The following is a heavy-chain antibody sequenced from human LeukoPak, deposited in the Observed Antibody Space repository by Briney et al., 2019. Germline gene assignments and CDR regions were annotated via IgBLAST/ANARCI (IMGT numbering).Heavy chain of an antibody. CDR1: GGSISSGSYY. CDR2: IYTSGST. D-gene: IGHD2-15*01. V-gene: IGHV4-61*09. J-gene: IGHJ6*04. Sequence: SQTLSLTCTVSGGSISSGSYYWSWIRQPAGKGLEWIGHIYTSGSTNYNPSLKSRVTISVDTSKNQFSLKLSSVTAADTAVYYCARELGYCSGGSCYSLLDVWGKGTTVTISS. CDR3: ARELGYCSGGSCYSLLDV.